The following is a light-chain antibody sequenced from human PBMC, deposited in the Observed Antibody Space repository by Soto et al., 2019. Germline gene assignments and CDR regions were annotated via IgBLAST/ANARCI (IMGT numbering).Light chain of an antibody. CDR1: SSDVGGYNY. CDR2: EVT. V-gene: IGLV2-8*01. Sequence: QSALTQPPSASGSPGQSVTISCTGTSSDVGGYNYVSWYQQHPGKVPKLLIYEVTKRPSGVPNRFSGSKSGTTASLPVSGLQAEDEADYYCSSYAGNDQFYVFGTGTKVTVL. J-gene: IGLJ1*01. CDR3: SSYAGNDQFYV.